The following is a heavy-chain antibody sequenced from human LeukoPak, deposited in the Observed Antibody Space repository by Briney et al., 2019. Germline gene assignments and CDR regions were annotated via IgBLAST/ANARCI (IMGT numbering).Heavy chain of an antibody. Sequence: GGSLRLSCEVSGFTFSTYMMNWVRQAPGKGLEWVAVIWSDGSNKYYADSVKGRFTISRDNSKNTWYLQMNSLRAEDTAMYYCAKDDYYYEIGYWGQGTLVTVSS. CDR2: IWSDGSNK. V-gene: IGHV3-33*06. CDR3: AKDDYYYEIGY. CDR1: GFTFSTYM. D-gene: IGHD3-22*01. J-gene: IGHJ4*02.